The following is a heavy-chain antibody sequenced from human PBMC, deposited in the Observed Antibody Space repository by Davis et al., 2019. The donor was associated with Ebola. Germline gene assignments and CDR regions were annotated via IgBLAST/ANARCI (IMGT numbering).Heavy chain of an antibody. Sequence: PGGSLRLSCAASGFSVSDKYMSWVRQAPGKGLEWVSVIYRDGRMYHADSVKGRFTISRDNSKNTVYLQINSLRAEDTAMYYCARHVYGDFWYFDLWGRGTRVTVSS. CDR1: GFSVSDKY. CDR3: ARHVYGDFWYFDL. CDR2: IYRDGRM. D-gene: IGHD4-17*01. V-gene: IGHV3-66*04. J-gene: IGHJ2*01.